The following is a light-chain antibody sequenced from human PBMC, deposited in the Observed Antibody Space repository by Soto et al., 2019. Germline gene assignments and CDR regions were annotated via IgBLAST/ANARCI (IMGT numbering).Light chain of an antibody. Sequence: DIVMTQSPDSLAVSPGERATINCKSSQSLLYSPRHKSYLAWFQQKPRQPPKLLIYWASSREIGGPDRCSGSQSSTDFTLSNSSMQPEDVAVYYCQQYFSTPPLTFGGGTKVEIK. CDR2: WAS. V-gene: IGKV4-1*01. CDR3: QQYFSTPPLT. CDR1: QSLLYSPRHKSY. J-gene: IGKJ4*01.